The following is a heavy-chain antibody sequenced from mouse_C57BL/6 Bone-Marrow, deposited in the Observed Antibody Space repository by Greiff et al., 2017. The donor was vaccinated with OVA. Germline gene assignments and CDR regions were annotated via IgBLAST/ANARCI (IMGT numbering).Heavy chain of an antibody. CDR3: APQFIGTTVVATNYYAMDY. CDR1: GFSLTSYG. Sequence: VHLVESGPGLVQPSQSLSITCTVSGFSLTSYGLHWVRQSPGKGLEWLGVIWSGGSTDYNAAFISRLSISKDNSKSQVFFKMNSLQADDTAIYYCAPQFIGTTVVATNYYAMDYWGQGTSVTVSS. CDR2: IWSGGST. J-gene: IGHJ4*01. D-gene: IGHD1-1*01. V-gene: IGHV2-2*01.